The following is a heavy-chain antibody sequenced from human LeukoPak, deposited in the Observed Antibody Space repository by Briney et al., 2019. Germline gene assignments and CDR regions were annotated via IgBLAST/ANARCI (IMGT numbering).Heavy chain of an antibody. CDR2: ISGSGGST. CDR1: GFTFSSYA. Sequence: PGGSLRLSCAASGFTFSSYAMSWVRQAPGKGLEWVSAISGSGGSTYYADSVKGRFTISRDNSKNTLYLQMNGLRAEDTAVYYCAKGGSWSGYTPFDYWGQGTLVTVSS. CDR3: AKGGSWSGYTPFDY. V-gene: IGHV3-23*01. J-gene: IGHJ4*02. D-gene: IGHD3-3*01.